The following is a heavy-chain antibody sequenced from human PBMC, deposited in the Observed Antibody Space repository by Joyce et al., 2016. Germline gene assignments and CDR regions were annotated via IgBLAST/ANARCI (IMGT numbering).Heavy chain of an antibody. CDR3: ARLRRWSGPSDC. D-gene: IGHD4-23*01. Sequence: EVQLVESGGGLVQPGGSLRLSCAASGFTFSSYWRYWVRKAPGKGLVWVSRINRDGSNTTYADSVKGRFTISRDNAKNTLYLQMNSQRAEDTAVYYCARLRRWSGPSDCWGQGTLVTVSS. V-gene: IGHV3-74*03. CDR2: INRDGSNT. CDR1: GFTFSSYW. J-gene: IGHJ4*02.